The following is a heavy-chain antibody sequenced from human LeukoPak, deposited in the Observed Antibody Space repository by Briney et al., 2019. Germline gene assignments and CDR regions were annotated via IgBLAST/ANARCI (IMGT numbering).Heavy chain of an antibody. CDR1: GGSISSGGYY. CDR3: ARGRMVVVPAAYYFDY. J-gene: IGHJ4*02. Sequence: PSETLSLTCTVSGGSISSGGYYWSWIRQHPGKGLEWIGYIYYSGSTYYNPSFKSRVTISVDTSKNQFSLKLSSVTAADTAVYYCARGRMVVVPAAYYFDYWGQGTLVTVSS. V-gene: IGHV4-31*03. CDR2: IYYSGST. D-gene: IGHD2-2*01.